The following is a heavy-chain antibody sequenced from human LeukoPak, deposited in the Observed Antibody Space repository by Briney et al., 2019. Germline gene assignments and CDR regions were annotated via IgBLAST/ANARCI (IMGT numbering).Heavy chain of an antibody. CDR3: ARGFPSNPVAFDI. CDR1: GDSVSSNSAT. V-gene: IGHV6-1*01. Sequence: SQTLSLTCAISGDSVSSNSATWHWIRQSPSRGLEWLGRTYYRSKWYNDYAASVKSRITINPDTSKNQFSLQLNSVTPEDTAVYYCARGFPSNPVAFDIWGQGTMVTVSS. J-gene: IGHJ3*02. CDR2: TYYRSKWYN. D-gene: IGHD4-11*01.